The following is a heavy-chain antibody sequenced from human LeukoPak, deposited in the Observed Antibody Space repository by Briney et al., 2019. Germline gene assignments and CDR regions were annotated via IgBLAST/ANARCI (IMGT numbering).Heavy chain of an antibody. CDR2: ISGDTTYI. D-gene: IGHD1-1*01. V-gene: IGHV3-21*01. J-gene: IGHJ3*01. Sequence: GGSLRLSCAASGFTFSSYTMHWVRQIPGERPEWVSSISGDTTYIYYADSLKGRFTISRDNTNTSLFLQTNSQRAEDTATYFCARRGTDASFSFFDVWGQGTMVTVSS. CDR3: ARRGTDASFSFFDV. CDR1: GFTFSSYT.